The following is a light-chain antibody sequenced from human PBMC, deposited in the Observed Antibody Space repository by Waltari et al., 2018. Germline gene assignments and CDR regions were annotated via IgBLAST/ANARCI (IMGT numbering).Light chain of an antibody. CDR2: AAS. Sequence: EIVFTQSPGTLSLAPGERVTLFCGASQCITGRWRTWYHQKPGQAPRLLIYAASSRAPGVPDRFSGSGSGTDFTRTISRLEPEDSAVYYCQQYDGSVVTFGGGTKVEIK. V-gene: IGKV3-20*01. CDR3: QQYDGSVVT. J-gene: IGKJ4*02. CDR1: QCITGRW.